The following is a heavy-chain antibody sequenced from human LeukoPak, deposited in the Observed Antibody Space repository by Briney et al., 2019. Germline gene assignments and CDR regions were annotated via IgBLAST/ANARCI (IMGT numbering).Heavy chain of an antibody. Sequence: PGGSLRLSCAASGFTFSSYAMSWVRQAPGKGLEWVSAISGSGGSTYYADSVKGRFTISRDNSKNTLYLQMNSLRAEDTAVYYCAKDRRGGPTVLNYFDYWGQRTLVTVSS. CDR1: GFTFSSYA. D-gene: IGHD4-17*01. J-gene: IGHJ4*02. V-gene: IGHV3-23*01. CDR3: AKDRRGGPTVLNYFDY. CDR2: ISGSGGST.